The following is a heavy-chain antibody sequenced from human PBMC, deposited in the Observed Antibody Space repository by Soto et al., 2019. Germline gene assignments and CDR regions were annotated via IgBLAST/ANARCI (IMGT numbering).Heavy chain of an antibody. CDR3: ARAQYYCSGGSCYSGSGGAFDI. CDR1: GYTFTCYG. CDR2: ISAYNGNT. Sequence: ASVKVSCKASGYTFTCYGISWVRQAPGQGLEWMGWISAYNGNTNYAQKLQGRVTMTTDTSTSTAYMELRSLRSDDTAVYYCARAQYYCSGGSCYSGSGGAFDIWGQGTMVTVSS. J-gene: IGHJ3*02. V-gene: IGHV1-18*01. D-gene: IGHD2-15*01.